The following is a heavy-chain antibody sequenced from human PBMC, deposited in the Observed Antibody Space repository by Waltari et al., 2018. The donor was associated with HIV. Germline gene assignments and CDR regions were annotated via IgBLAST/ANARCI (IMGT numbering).Heavy chain of an antibody. CDR3: AREGGQLWFPSLDFDY. CDR2: SNPNSGGT. J-gene: IGHJ4*02. D-gene: IGHD5-18*01. CDR1: GYTFTGYY. Sequence: QVQLVQSGAEVKKPGASVKVSCKASGYTFTGYYMHWVRQAPGQGLEWMGRSNPNSGGTNYAQKFQGRVTMTRDTSISTAYMELSRLRSDDTAVYYCAREGGQLWFPSLDFDYWGQGTLVTVSS. V-gene: IGHV1-2*06.